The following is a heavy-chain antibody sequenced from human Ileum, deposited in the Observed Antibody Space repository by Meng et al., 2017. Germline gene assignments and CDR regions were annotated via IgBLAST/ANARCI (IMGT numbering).Heavy chain of an antibody. Sequence: GESLKISCSASGFTLSSYWMDWVRQAPGRGLAWVSRINKDGSGTVYADSVKGRFTISRDNAKNTLYLQMNSLGAEDTAVYYCAREPDYTTLDAFDIWGQGTMVTVSS. D-gene: IGHD2-2*02. J-gene: IGHJ3*02. V-gene: IGHV3-74*01. CDR1: GFTLSSYW. CDR2: INKDGSGT. CDR3: AREPDYTTLDAFDI.